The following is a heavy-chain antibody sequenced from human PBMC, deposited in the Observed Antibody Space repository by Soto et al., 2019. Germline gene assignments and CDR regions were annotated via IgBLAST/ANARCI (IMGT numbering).Heavy chain of an antibody. CDR2: IYYSGST. V-gene: IGHV4-39*01. CDR1: GGSISSSSYY. Sequence: SETLSLTCTVSGGSISSSSYYWGWIRQPPGKGLEWIGSIYYSGSTYYNPSLKSRVTISVDTSKNQFSLKLSSVTAADTAVYYCARHSWDYYYYGMDVWGQGTTVTVSS. CDR3: ARHSWDYYYYGMDV. D-gene: IGHD1-26*01. J-gene: IGHJ6*02.